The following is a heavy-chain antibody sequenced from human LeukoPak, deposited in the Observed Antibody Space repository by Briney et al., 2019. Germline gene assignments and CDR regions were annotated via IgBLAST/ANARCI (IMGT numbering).Heavy chain of an antibody. J-gene: IGHJ5*02. V-gene: IGHV1-69*04. CDR3: ARDVNRGSYKRNWFDP. D-gene: IGHD1-26*01. CDR1: GYTFTNYE. Sequence: SVKVSCKASGYTFTNYEINWVRQAPGQGLEWMGRIIPILGIANYAQKFQGRVTITADKSTSTAYMELSSLRSEDTAVYYCARDVNRGSYKRNWFDPWGQGTLVTVSS. CDR2: IIPILGIA.